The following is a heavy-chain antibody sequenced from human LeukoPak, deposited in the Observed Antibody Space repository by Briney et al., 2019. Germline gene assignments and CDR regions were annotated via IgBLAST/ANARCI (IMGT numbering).Heavy chain of an antibody. CDR2: INHSGST. V-gene: IGHV4-34*01. J-gene: IGHJ4*02. CDR3: ARHKRGILY. Sequence: SETLSLTCAVYGGSFSGYYWSWIRQPPGKGLEWIGEINHSGSTNYNPSLKSRVTISVDTPKNQFSLKLSSVTAADTAVYYCARHKRGILYWGQGTLVTVSS. CDR1: GGSFSGYY. D-gene: IGHD3-10*01.